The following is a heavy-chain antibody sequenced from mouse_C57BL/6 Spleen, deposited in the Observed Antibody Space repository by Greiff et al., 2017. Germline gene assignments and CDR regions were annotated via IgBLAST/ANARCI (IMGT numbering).Heavy chain of an antibody. J-gene: IGHJ4*01. CDR1: GYTFTSYW. CDR3: ARGEDYSNYVGAMDY. D-gene: IGHD2-5*01. CDR2: IHPNSGST. Sequence: VQLQQSGAELVKPGASVKLSCKASGYTFTSYWMHWVKQRPGQGLEWIGMIHPNSGSTNYNEKFKSKATLTVDKSSSTAYMQLSSLTSEDSAVYYCARGEDYSNYVGAMDYWGQGTSVTVSS. V-gene: IGHV1-64*01.